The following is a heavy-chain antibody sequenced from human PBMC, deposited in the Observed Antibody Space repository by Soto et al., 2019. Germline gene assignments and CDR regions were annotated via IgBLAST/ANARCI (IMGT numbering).Heavy chain of an antibody. CDR1: GGTFSSYA. CDR2: IIPIFGTA. J-gene: IGHJ6*02. CDR3: SRTPTNQQCSGGSCYLSYYYYYGMDV. Sequence: QVQLVQSGAEVKKPGSSVKVSCKASGGTFSSYAISWVRQAPGQGLEWMGGIIPIFGTANYAQKFQGRVTITADDSTSTAYMELISLRSKDTAVYYCSRTPTNQQCSGGSCYLSYYYYYGMDVWGQGTTVTVSS. D-gene: IGHD2-15*01. V-gene: IGHV1-69*01.